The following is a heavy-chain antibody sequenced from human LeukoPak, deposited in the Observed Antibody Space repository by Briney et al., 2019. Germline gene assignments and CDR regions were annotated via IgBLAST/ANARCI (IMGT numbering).Heavy chain of an antibody. CDR2: ISSSGST. Sequence: SETLSLTCTVSGGSISSHYWIWIRQSPEKGLEWIGDISSSGSTGYNPSLRSRVTISLDTSKKQFSLNLSSVTAADTAVYYRARGALRGFYAFFYMDVWGKGTTVTVSS. V-gene: IGHV4-59*11. J-gene: IGHJ6*03. CDR1: GGSISSHY. CDR3: ARGALRGFYAFFYMDV. D-gene: IGHD5/OR15-5a*01.